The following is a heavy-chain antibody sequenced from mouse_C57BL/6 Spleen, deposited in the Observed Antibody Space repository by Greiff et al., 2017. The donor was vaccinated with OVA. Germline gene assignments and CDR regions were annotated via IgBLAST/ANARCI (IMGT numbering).Heavy chain of an antibody. CDR3: ARGDYSNYGGNDY. Sequence: QVQLQQSGPELVKPGASVKISCKASGYAFSSSWMNWVKQRPGKGLEWIGRIYPGDGDTNYNGKFKGKATLTADKSSSTAYMQLSSLTSEDSAVYFCARGDYSNYGGNDYWGQGTTLIVSS. J-gene: IGHJ2*01. V-gene: IGHV1-82*01. CDR2: IYPGDGDT. CDR1: GYAFSSSW. D-gene: IGHD2-5*01.